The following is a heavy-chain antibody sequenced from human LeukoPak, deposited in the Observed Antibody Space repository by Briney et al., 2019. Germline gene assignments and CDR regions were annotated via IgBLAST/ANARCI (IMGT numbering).Heavy chain of an antibody. CDR1: GFTFSTNA. J-gene: IGHJ5*02. CDR3: ARGYTSSPPDH. V-gene: IGHV3-21*01. CDR2: ISSSSSYI. D-gene: IGHD6-13*01. Sequence: TSGGSLSLSCLTSGFTFSTNAMNWVRQAPGKGLEWVSSISSSSSYIYYADPVKGRFTISRDNAENSLYLQMNSLRAEDTAVYYCARGYTSSPPDHWGQGTLVTVSS.